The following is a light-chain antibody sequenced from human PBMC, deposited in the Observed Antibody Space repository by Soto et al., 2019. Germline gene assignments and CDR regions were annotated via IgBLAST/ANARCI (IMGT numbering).Light chain of an antibody. CDR1: QGISNA. V-gene: IGKV1-17*01. J-gene: IGKJ4*01. CDR2: STS. CDR3: LQRIAYPLT. Sequence: ILMTQSPSSLSASVGDRVTITCRASQGISNALDWYQQRPGKAPKCLIYSTSTLQSGVPSRFSGSGSGTEFTLTISSLQPDDFATYYCLQRIAYPLTFGGGTKVDIK.